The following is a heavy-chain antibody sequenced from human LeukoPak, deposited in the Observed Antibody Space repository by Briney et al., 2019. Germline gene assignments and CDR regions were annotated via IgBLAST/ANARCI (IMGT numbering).Heavy chain of an antibody. Sequence: PSETLSLTCTVSGGSISTYSWTWIRQPPGKGLEWIGYIYNSGGTNYNPSLKSRVTISVDTSKNEFSLKLSSVTAADTAVYYCASGSPWFDPWGQGTLVTVSS. V-gene: IGHV4-59*08. CDR2: IYNSGGT. CDR1: GGSISTYS. J-gene: IGHJ5*02. CDR3: ASGSPWFDP. D-gene: IGHD6-13*01.